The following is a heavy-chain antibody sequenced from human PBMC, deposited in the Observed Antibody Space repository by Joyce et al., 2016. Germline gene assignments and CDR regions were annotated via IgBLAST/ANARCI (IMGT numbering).Heavy chain of an antibody. CDR1: GFTFSSYS. Sequence: EVQLVESGGGLVKPGGSLRLSCAASGFTFSSYSMSLVRQGPGKGLEWVSSLSSSSSYIKYTDSEKGRFTISRDNAKNSLYLQMNSLRVEDTAVYYCARSSYTNGIFDYWGQGTLVTVSS. D-gene: IGHD2-8*01. CDR3: ARSSYTNGIFDY. CDR2: LSSSSSYI. J-gene: IGHJ4*02. V-gene: IGHV3-21*01.